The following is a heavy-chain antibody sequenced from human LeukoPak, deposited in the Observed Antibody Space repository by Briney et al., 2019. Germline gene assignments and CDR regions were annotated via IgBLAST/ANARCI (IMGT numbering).Heavy chain of an antibody. D-gene: IGHD6-25*01. CDR3: AKEKTRPSGFAFDI. Sequence: GGSLRLSCAASGFTFSSYGMHWVRQAPGKGLEWVAFIRYDGSNKYYADSVKGRFTISRDNSKNTLYLQMSSLRAEDTAVYYCAKEKTRPSGFAFDIWGQGTMVTVSS. J-gene: IGHJ3*02. CDR2: IRYDGSNK. V-gene: IGHV3-30*02. CDR1: GFTFSSYG.